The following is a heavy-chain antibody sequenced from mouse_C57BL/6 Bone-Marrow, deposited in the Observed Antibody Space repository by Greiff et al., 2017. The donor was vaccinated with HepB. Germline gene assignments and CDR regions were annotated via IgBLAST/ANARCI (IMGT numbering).Heavy chain of an antibody. CDR3: TRGDRGYFDV. CDR1: GFTFSSYA. Sequence: EVKLVESGEGLVKPGGSLKLSCAASGFTFSSYAMSWVRQTPEKRLEWVAYISSGGDDIYYADTVKGRFTITRDNASNTLYLQMSSLKSEDTAMYYCTRGDRGYFDVWGTGTTVTVSS. V-gene: IGHV5-9-1*02. CDR2: ISSGGDDI. J-gene: IGHJ1*03. D-gene: IGHD3-3*01.